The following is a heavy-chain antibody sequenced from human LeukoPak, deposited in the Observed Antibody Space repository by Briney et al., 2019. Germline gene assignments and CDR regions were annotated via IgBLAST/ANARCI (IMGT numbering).Heavy chain of an antibody. J-gene: IGHJ3*02. CDR2: INWNGGST. CDR3: ARAWDYYDSSDINAFDI. D-gene: IGHD3-22*01. CDR1: GFTFDDYG. V-gene: IGHV3-20*04. Sequence: GGSLRLSCAASGFTFDDYGMSWVRQAPGKGLEWVSGINWNGGSTGYADSVKGRFTISRDNAKNSLYLQMNSLRAEDTALYYCARAWDYYDSSDINAFDIWGQGTMVTVSS.